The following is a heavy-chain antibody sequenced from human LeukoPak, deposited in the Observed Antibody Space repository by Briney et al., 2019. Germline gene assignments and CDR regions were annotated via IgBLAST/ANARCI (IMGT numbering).Heavy chain of an antibody. CDR3: ARELDGDRGIEY. J-gene: IGHJ4*02. Sequence: GASVKVSCKASGYTFTGYYLHWVRQAPGQGLEWMGWISPISGGTSFAQKFQGRVTMTRDTSINTAYMELNRLTSDDTAVYYCARELDGDRGIEYWGQGSLVTVSS. V-gene: IGHV1-2*02. CDR2: ISPISGGT. CDR1: GYTFTGYY. D-gene: IGHD4-17*01.